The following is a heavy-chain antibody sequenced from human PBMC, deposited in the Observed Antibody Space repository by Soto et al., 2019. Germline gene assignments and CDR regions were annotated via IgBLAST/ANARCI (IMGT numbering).Heavy chain of an antibody. D-gene: IGHD3-10*01. CDR2: VYSGGST. CDR3: ARDFSGKNDAFDI. J-gene: IGHJ3*02. CDR1: GFTVTTNY. V-gene: IGHV3-66*01. Sequence: EVQLVESGGGLVKPGGSLRLSCAASGFTVTTNYMSWVRQPPGKVLEWVSVVYSGGSTYYADSVKGSFTVSRDNSKNTLYRQMNSLRAEDTAVYYCARDFSGKNDAFDIWGQVTVVNVSS.